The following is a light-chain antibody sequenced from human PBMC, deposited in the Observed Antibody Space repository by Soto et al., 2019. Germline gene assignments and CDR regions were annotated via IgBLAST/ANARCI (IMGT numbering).Light chain of an antibody. Sequence: DIQMTQSPSTLSGSVGDTVTITCRASQTISRWLAWYQQKPGKDPRLLIYTDSTLESGDPSRFSASGSGTEFTLTISSLHPDDFATYYCQEYNNYWTFGQGTKVDIK. V-gene: IGKV1-5*01. J-gene: IGKJ1*01. CDR1: QTISRW. CDR2: TDS. CDR3: QEYNNYWT.